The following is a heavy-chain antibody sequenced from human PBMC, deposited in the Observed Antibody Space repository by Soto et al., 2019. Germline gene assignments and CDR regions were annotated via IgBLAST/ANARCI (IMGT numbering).Heavy chain of an antibody. CDR1: GFTFDDYA. CDR3: AKTMQVYYYYGMDV. D-gene: IGHD3-3*01. V-gene: IGHV3-23*04. CDR2: ISGSGGST. J-gene: IGHJ6*02. Sequence: EVQLVESGGGLVQPGRSLRLSCAASGFTFDDYAMHWVRQAPGKGLEWVSGISGSGGSTYYADSVKGRFTISRDNSKNTLYLQMNSLRAEDTAVYYCAKTMQVYYYYGMDVWGQGTTVTVSS.